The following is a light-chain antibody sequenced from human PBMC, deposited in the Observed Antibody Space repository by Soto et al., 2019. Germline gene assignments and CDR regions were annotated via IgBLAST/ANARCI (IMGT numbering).Light chain of an antibody. CDR3: QQRSTWPAT. Sequence: EIVLTQSPATLSLSPGERGTLSCRASQSVSSYLAWYQQKPDQAPRLLIYDGSNRATGIPARFSGSGSGTDFTLTISSLEPEDFAVYYCQQRSTWPATFGQGTKVEIK. J-gene: IGKJ1*01. CDR1: QSVSSY. CDR2: DGS. V-gene: IGKV3-11*01.